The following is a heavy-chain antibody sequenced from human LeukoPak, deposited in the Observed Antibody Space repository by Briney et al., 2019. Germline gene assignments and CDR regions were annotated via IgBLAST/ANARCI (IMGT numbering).Heavy chain of an antibody. D-gene: IGHD6-19*01. Sequence: SETLSLTCTVSGGSTSSSSYYWGWIRQPPGKGLEWIGSIYYSGTTYYNPSLKSRVTISVDTSKNQFSLKLNSVTAADTAVYYCARQRNGGSGWYSLYLDYWGQGTLVTVSS. V-gene: IGHV4-39*01. CDR1: GGSTSSSSYY. CDR3: ARQRNGGSGWYSLYLDY. CDR2: IYYSGTT. J-gene: IGHJ4*02.